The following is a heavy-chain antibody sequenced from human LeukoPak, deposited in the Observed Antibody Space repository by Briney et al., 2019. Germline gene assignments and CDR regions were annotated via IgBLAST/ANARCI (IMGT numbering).Heavy chain of an antibody. CDR2: IYYSGST. Sequence: SETLSLTCTVSGGSISSYYWSWIRQPPGKGLEWIGYIYYSGSTNYNPSLKSRVTISVDTSKNQFSLKLSSVTAADTAVYYCARVLVGATSIFDYWGQGTLVTVSS. J-gene: IGHJ4*02. D-gene: IGHD1-26*01. CDR3: ARVLVGATSIFDY. V-gene: IGHV4-59*01. CDR1: GGSISSYY.